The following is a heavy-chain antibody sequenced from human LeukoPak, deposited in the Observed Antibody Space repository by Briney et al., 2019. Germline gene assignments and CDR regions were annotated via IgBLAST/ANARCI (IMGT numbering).Heavy chain of an antibody. CDR2: IIPIFGTA. J-gene: IGHJ4*02. Sequence: SVKVSCKASGGTFSSYAISWVRQAPGQGLEWMGGIIPIFGTANYAQKFQGRVTITADESTSTAYMELSSLRSEDTAVYYCARESVGAYCGGDCYSPFDYWGQGTLVTVSS. CDR1: GGTFSSYA. CDR3: ARESVGAYCGGDCYSPFDY. D-gene: IGHD2-21*02. V-gene: IGHV1-69*13.